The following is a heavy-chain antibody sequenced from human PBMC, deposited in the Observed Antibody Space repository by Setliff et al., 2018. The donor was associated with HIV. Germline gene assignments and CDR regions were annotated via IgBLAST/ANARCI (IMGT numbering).Heavy chain of an antibody. D-gene: IGHD2-2*01. CDR3: ARKVGGDFDY. CDR1: GGSFSDYY. Sequence: NPSETLSLTCAVYGGSFSDYYWTWIRQSPGKGLEWIGEINHSGSTNYNPSLKSRVTISRDTSKNQFSLHLTSVTAADTAVYFCARKVGGDFDYWGQGTLVTVSS. J-gene: IGHJ4*02. CDR2: INHSGST. V-gene: IGHV4-34*01.